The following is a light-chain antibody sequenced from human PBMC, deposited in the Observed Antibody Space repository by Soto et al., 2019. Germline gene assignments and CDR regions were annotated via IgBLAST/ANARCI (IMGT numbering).Light chain of an antibody. V-gene: IGKV1-9*01. CDR3: QQYNSYPVT. J-gene: IGKJ1*01. CDR1: QSISSY. CDR2: DGS. Sequence: DIQMTQSPSSLSASVGDRVTITCRASQSISSYLNWYQQKPGEAPRVVFYDGSTLQSGVPSRLSGSGSGTEFTLTISSLQPNDSATYYCQQYNSYPVTFGQGTKVDIK.